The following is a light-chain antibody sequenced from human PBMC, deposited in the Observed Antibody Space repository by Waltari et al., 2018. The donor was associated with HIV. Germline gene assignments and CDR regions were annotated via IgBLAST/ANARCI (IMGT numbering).Light chain of an antibody. Sequence: QPALTQPAAVSGSPGQSITISCTGTSSDVGGYNYVPWFLQRPGQAPKLMIYDVTHRPSGVSNRFSGSKSANTASLTISGLQVEDEGDYYCTSFRPTSAPVVFGGGTKLTVL. CDR2: DVT. CDR3: TSFRPTSAPVV. CDR1: SSDVGGYNY. J-gene: IGLJ2*01. V-gene: IGLV2-14*01.